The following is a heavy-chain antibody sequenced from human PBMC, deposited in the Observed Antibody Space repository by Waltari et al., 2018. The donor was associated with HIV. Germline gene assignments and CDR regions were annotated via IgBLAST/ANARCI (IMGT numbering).Heavy chain of an antibody. CDR1: GGSLRGYY. D-gene: IGHD3-10*01. V-gene: IGHV4-34*01. Sequence: QVQLQQWGAGLLRPSETLSLTCAVYGGSLRGYYCTWVRRTQQTGLEWIGGLKQQGSATYTPPPRRRVGKALDTSKNQFSLKMTAVTAADTGVYYCARGKDAVLNGKYYYDGMDVWGQGTTVIVSS. CDR2: LKQQGSA. J-gene: IGHJ6*02. CDR3: ARGKDAVLNGKYYYDGMDV.